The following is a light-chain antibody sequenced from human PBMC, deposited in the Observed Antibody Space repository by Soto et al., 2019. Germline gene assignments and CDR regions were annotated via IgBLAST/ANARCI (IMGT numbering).Light chain of an antibody. V-gene: IGKV3-15*01. Sequence: EIVMTQSPAILSVSAGERVTLSCRASQLIANNLSWYQQKSGQAPRLLIYDASTRATAIPARFSSNGSATDFTPTISSEQADDFAFYSWQQDGSWPHTFGQGTKLDIK. CDR2: DAS. CDR1: QLIANN. CDR3: QQDGSWPHT. J-gene: IGKJ2*01.